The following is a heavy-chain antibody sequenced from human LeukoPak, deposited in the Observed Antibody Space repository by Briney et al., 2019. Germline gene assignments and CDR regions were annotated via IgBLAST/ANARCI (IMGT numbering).Heavy chain of an antibody. Sequence: PSQTLSLTCTVSGGSISSGGYYWSWIRQHPGKGLEWIGYIYYSGSTYYNPSLKSRVTISVDTSKSQFSLKLSSVTAADTAVYYCARGAGSGYSGAIDYWGQGTLVTVSS. D-gene: IGHD3-3*01. V-gene: IGHV4-31*03. CDR3: ARGAGSGYSGAIDY. J-gene: IGHJ4*02. CDR2: IYYSGST. CDR1: GGSISSGGYY.